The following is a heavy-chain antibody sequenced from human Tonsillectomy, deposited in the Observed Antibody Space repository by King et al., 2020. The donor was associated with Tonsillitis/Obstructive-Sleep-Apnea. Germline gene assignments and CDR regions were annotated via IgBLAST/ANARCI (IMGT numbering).Heavy chain of an antibody. V-gene: IGHV4-34*01. Sequence: VQLQQWGAGLLKPSETLSLTCAVYGGSFSGYYWSWIRQPPGKGLEWIGEINHSGSTNYNPSLKSRVTISVDTSKNQFSLKLSSVTAADTAVYYCARGVDFWSGYYLQCYFDYWGQGTLVTVSS. J-gene: IGHJ4*02. CDR1: GGSFSGYY. D-gene: IGHD3-3*01. CDR3: ARGVDFWSGYYLQCYFDY. CDR2: INHSGST.